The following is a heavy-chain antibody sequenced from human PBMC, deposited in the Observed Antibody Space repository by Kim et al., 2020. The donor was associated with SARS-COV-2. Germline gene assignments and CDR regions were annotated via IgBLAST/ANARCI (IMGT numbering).Heavy chain of an antibody. D-gene: IGHD5-18*01. J-gene: IGHJ4*02. CDR2: SIT. CDR3: ARVNNYGYDY. Sequence: SITTYADSVKGRFTVSRDNAENTLYLQMNSLRAEDTALYYCARVNNYGYDYWGQGTLVTVSS. V-gene: IGHV3-74*01.